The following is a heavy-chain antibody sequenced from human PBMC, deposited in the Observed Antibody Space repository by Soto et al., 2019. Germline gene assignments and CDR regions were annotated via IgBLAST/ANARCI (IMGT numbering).Heavy chain of an antibody. V-gene: IGHV4-30-4*01. J-gene: IGHJ1*01. Sequence: PSETLSLTCTVPGDSLSSGDYYWSWIRQAPGKGLEWIGYIYYSGNTYDNPSLRSRLDISVDTSRNQFSLKLHSVTAADSAMYYCARVNGRLIAAERWGQGTLVTVS. CDR1: GDSLSSGDYY. CDR3: ARVNGRLIAAER. CDR2: IYYSGNT. D-gene: IGHD6-25*01.